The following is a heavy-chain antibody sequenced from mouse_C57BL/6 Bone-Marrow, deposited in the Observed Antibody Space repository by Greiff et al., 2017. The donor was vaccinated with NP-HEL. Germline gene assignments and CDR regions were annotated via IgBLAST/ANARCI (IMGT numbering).Heavy chain of an antibody. CDR1: GFTFSSYT. V-gene: IGHV5-9*01. Sequence: EVMLVESGGGLVKPGGSLKLSCAASGFTFSSYTMSWVRQTPEKRLEWVATISGGGGNTYYPDSVKGRFTISRDNAKNTLYLQMSSLRSEDTALYYCARNLYYGSSYGYFDVWGTGTTVTVSS. CDR2: ISGGGGNT. J-gene: IGHJ1*03. D-gene: IGHD1-1*01. CDR3: ARNLYYGSSYGYFDV.